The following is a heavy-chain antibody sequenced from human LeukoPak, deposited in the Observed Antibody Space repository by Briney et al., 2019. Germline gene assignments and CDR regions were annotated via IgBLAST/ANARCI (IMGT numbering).Heavy chain of an antibody. CDR3: AREDNWKFDY. CDR2: IYHSGST. CDR1: GYTISSCYY. Sequence: SDFLSLTCTVSGYTISSCYYGGWIRQNPGKGLECIGSIYHSGSTYYSPSLKSRVTISVDTSKNQFSLKLSSVTAADTAVYYCAREDNWKFDYWGQGTLVTVSS. J-gene: IGHJ4*02. D-gene: IGHD1-20*01. V-gene: IGHV4-38-2*02.